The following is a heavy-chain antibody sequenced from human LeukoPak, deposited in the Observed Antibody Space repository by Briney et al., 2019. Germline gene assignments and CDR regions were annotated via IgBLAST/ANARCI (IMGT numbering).Heavy chain of an antibody. CDR1: GGSTSSYY. Sequence: SETLSLTCTVSGGSTSSYYWSWIRQPPGKGLEWIGYIYYSGSTNYNPSLKSRVTISVDTSKNQFSLKLSSVTAADTAVYYCASSDAATDAFDIWGQGTMVTVSS. CDR3: ASSDAATDAFDI. CDR2: IYYSGST. D-gene: IGHD2-2*01. V-gene: IGHV4-59*01. J-gene: IGHJ3*02.